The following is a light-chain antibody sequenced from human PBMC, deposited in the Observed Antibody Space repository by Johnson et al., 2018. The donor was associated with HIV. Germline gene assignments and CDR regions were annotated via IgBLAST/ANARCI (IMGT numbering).Light chain of an antibody. Sequence: QSVLTQPPSVSAAPGQKVTISCSGSSSNIGNNYVSWYQQLPGTAPKLLIYENNKRPSGIPDRFSGSKSGTSASLGITGLQTGDEADYYCGAWERSLNTYVLGTGTKFTVL. CDR2: ENN. CDR3: GAWERSLNTYV. J-gene: IGLJ1*01. V-gene: IGLV1-51*02. CDR1: SSNIGNNY.